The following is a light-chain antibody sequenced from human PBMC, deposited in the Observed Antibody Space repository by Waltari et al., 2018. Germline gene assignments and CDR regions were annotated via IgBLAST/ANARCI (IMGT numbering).Light chain of an antibody. CDR1: QSVSSN. V-gene: IGKV3-15*01. CDR2: GAS. CDR3: QQYNDWPPLT. J-gene: IGKJ4*01. Sequence: EIVMTQSPATLSVSPGERATLSCRASQSVSSNLAWYQKRPGQAPRLLIYGASTRATGIPARFSVSGSGTEFTLTISSLQSEDFAVYYGQQYNDWPPLTFGGGTKVEIK.